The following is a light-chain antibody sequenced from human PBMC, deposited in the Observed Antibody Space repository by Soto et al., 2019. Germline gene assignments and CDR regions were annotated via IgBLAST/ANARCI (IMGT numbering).Light chain of an antibody. V-gene: IGLV2-14*01. CDR3: SSYTSSSTGV. J-gene: IGLJ1*01. Sequence: QSALTQPASVSGSPGQWITISCPGTSSDVGGYNYVSWYQQHPGKAPKLMIYDVSNRPSGVSNRFSGSKSGNTASLTISGLQAEDEADYYCSSYTSSSTGVFGTGTKVTVL. CDR2: DVS. CDR1: SSDVGGYNY.